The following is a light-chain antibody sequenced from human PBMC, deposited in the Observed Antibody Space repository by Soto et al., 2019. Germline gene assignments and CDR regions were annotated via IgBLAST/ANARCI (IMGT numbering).Light chain of an antibody. CDR1: HSVNSH. CDR3: QRYNNWPLT. CDR2: GAS. Sequence: MMMTQSPATLSVSPGERVTLSCRTSHSVNSHVAWYQQKPGQAPRLLLYGASTRATGIPVRFSGSGFGTEFTLTINSLQSEDFAVYYCQRYNNWPLTFGGGTKVDIK. V-gene: IGKV3-15*01. J-gene: IGKJ4*01.